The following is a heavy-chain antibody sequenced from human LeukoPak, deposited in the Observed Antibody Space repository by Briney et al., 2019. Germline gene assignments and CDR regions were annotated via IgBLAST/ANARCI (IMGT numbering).Heavy chain of an antibody. V-gene: IGHV3-53*01. D-gene: IGHD2-21*02. CDR3: ARYVTYCGGDCYYFDY. CDR1: GFTFSSNY. CDR2: IYSGGST. J-gene: IGHJ4*02. Sequence: GGSLRLSCAASGFTFSSNYISWVRQARGKGLEWVSVIYSGGSTYYADSVKGRFTISRDNSKNTLYLQMNSLRAEDTAVYYCARYVTYCGGDCYYFDYWGQGTLVTVSS.